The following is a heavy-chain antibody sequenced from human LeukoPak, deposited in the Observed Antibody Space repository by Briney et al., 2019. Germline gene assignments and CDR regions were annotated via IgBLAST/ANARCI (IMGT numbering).Heavy chain of an antibody. V-gene: IGHV4-59*01. Sequence: PSETLSLTCTVSGDSISSYYWSWIRQPPGKGLEWIGYIYYSGSTNYNPSLKSRVTISVDTSKNQFSLKLSSVTAADTAVYYRARSRADYGDYPSFDYWGQGTLVTVSS. CDR3: ARSRADYGDYPSFDY. CDR1: GDSISSYY. J-gene: IGHJ4*02. CDR2: IYYSGST. D-gene: IGHD4-17*01.